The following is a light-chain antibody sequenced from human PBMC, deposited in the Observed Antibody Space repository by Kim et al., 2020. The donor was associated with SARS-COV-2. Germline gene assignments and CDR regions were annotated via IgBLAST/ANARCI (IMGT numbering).Light chain of an antibody. Sequence: RQTATLTWTGRGNNVGGHGADWLHQHQGHPPVLLSYKNNNRPSGISERLSASRSGNMASLTITGLQPEDEADYYCSVWDSSLGAWVFGGGTQLTVL. J-gene: IGLJ3*02. CDR2: KNN. V-gene: IGLV10-54*01. CDR3: SVWDSSLGAWV. CDR1: GNNVGGHG.